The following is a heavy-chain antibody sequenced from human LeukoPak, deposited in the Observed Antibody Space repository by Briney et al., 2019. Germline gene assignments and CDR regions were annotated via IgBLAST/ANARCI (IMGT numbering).Heavy chain of an antibody. V-gene: IGHV4-4*07. CDR3: ARQDTIMITGPYYFDY. Sequence: SETLSLTCTVSGGSISSYYWSWIRQPAGKGLEWIGRIYTSGSTNYNPSLKSRVTISVDTSKNQFSLKLSSVTAVDTAVYYCARQDTIMITGPYYFDYWGQGTLVTVST. CDR1: GGSISSYY. D-gene: IGHD3-16*01. CDR2: IYTSGST. J-gene: IGHJ4*02.